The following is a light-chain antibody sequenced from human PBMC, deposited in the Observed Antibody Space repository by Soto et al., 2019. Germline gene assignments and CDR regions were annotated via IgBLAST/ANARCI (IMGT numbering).Light chain of an antibody. Sequence: DIQMTKSPSSLSASVGDRVTITCQARQDISNPLNWYQQKPGKAPKLLIFDASSVEAGVPSRFSGSGSGTHFTFPIHSLQAADIAPYFCQQYGDLPLPFGGGTKV. V-gene: IGKV1-33*01. CDR2: DAS. CDR3: QQYGDLPLP. CDR1: QDISNP. J-gene: IGKJ4*01.